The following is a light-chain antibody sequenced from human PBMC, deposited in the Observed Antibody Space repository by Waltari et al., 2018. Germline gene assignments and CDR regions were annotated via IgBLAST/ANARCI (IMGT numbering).Light chain of an antibody. CDR1: HSVSWY. J-gene: IGKJ4*01. CDR3: QQRRNWPLT. Sequence: EIVLTQSPATLSLSPGQRATLSCRASHSVSWYLAWYQQRPGKAPRLLIYDSSNRATGIPARFRGRGSETDFTLTISSLEPEDSAVYYCQQRRNWPLTFGGGTKVEIK. CDR2: DSS. V-gene: IGKV3-11*01.